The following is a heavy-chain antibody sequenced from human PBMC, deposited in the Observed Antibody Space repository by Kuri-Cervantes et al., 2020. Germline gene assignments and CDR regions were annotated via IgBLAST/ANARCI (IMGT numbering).Heavy chain of an antibody. V-gene: IGHV3-23*01. CDR1: GFTFSSYA. Sequence: GGSLRLSCAASGFTFSSYAMSWVRQAPGKGLEWVSAISGSGGSTYYADSVKGRFTISRDNSKNTLYLQMNSLGAEDTAVYYCARAYDFWSGYNGMDVWGQGTTVTVSS. CDR3: ARAYDFWSGYNGMDV. J-gene: IGHJ6*02. CDR2: ISGSGGST. D-gene: IGHD3-3*01.